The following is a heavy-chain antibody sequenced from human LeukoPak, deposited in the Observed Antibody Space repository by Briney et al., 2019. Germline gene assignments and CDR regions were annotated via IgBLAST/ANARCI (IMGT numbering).Heavy chain of an antibody. D-gene: IGHD3-22*01. CDR1: GFTFSTYE. CDR2: ISSTSTTI. V-gene: IGHV3-48*03. Sequence: GGSLRLSRAASGFTFSTYEMNWVRQAPGKGLEWVSYISSTSTTIYYADSVKGRFTISRDNAKNSLYQQMNSLRAEDTAVYYCARDLLNCYDSSGSFDYWGQGNLVTVSS. CDR3: ARDLLNCYDSSGSFDY. J-gene: IGHJ4*02.